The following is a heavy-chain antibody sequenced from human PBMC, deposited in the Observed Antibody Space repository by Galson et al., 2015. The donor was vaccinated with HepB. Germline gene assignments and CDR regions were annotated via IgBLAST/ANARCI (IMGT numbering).Heavy chain of an antibody. CDR1: GFSLSTSGMC. CDR2: IDWDDDK. Sequence: PALVKPTQTLTLTCTFSGFSLSTSGMCVSWIRQPPGKALEWLARIDWDDDKYYSTSLKTRLTISKDTSKNQVVLTMTNMDPVDTATYYCARGIYGVEGYYYYGMDVWGQGTTVTVSS. V-gene: IGHV2-70*11. J-gene: IGHJ6*02. CDR3: ARGIYGVEGYYYYGMDV. D-gene: IGHD4-17*01.